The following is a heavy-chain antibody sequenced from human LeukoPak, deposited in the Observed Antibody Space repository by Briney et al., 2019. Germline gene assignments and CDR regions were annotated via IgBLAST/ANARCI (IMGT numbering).Heavy chain of an antibody. D-gene: IGHD5-24*01. V-gene: IGHV1-46*01. J-gene: IGHJ3*02. CDR2: INPGGDNT. Sequence: ASVKVSCKASGYTFTKSYIHWVRQAPGQRLEWMGLINPGGDNTKYAQNFQGRVTMTSDTSARTVYMELSSLRSEDTAIYYCARIRDGYNDAYDIRGQGTVVTVPS. CDR1: GYTFTKSY. CDR3: ARIRDGYNDAYDI.